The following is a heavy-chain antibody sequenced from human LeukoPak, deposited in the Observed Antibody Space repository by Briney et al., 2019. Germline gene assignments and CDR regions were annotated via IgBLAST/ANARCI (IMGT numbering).Heavy chain of an antibody. V-gene: IGHV3-53*01. D-gene: IGHD3-22*01. Sequence: PGGSLRLSCASSGFTFSSNYMSWVRQAPGKGLKRVSVIYSGGSTYYADSVKGRFTISRDNSKNTLYLQMNSLRAEDTAVYYCARTTYYYDSSGYFDYWGQGTLVTVSS. CDR3: ARTTYYYDSSGYFDY. CDR2: IYSGGST. CDR1: GFTFSSNY. J-gene: IGHJ4*02.